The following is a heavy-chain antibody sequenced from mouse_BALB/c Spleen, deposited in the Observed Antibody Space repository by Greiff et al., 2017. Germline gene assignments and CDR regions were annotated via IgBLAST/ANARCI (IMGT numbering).Heavy chain of an antibody. Sequence: VQLQQSGAELVKPGASVKLSCTASGFTIKDTYMHWVKQRPEQGLEWIGRIDPANGNTKYDPKFQGKATITADTSSNTAYLQLSSLTSEDTAVYYCARRGDYGSSLYYFDYWGQGTTLTVSS. J-gene: IGHJ2*01. CDR1: GFTIKDTY. D-gene: IGHD1-1*01. CDR2: IDPANGNT. V-gene: IGHV14-3*02. CDR3: ARRGDYGSSLYYFDY.